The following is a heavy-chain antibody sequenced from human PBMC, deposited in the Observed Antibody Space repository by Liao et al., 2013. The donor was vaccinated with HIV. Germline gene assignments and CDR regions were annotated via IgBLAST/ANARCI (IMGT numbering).Heavy chain of an antibody. J-gene: IGHJ2*01. Sequence: QVRLEEWGAGLLKPSETLSLKCAVYGGSISDHYWSWIRQPPGKGLEWIGEIDLGGRTNYNPSLKSRVTISVDTSKNQFSLRLSSVTAADTALYYCARALTIFGVAHLYFDLWGRDTLVTVSS. CDR2: IDLGGRT. D-gene: IGHD3-3*01. CDR3: ARALTIFGVAHLYFDL. CDR1: GGSISDHY. V-gene: IGHV4-34*02.